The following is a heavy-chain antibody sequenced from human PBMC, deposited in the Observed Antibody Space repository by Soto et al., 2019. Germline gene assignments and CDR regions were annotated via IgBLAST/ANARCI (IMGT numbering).Heavy chain of an antibody. Sequence: GGSLRLSCAASGFTFSSYGMHWVRRAPGKRLEWVAVISYDGSNKYYADSVKGRFTISRDNSKNTLYLQMNSLRAEDTAVYYCAKDHDIVVVVAALRDYYYYGMDVWGQGTTVTVSS. CDR3: AKDHDIVVVVAALRDYYYYGMDV. J-gene: IGHJ6*02. D-gene: IGHD2-15*01. V-gene: IGHV3-30*18. CDR1: GFTFSSYG. CDR2: ISYDGSNK.